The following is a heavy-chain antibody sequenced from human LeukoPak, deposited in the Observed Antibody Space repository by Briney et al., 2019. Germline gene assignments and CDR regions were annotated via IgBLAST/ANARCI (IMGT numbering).Heavy chain of an antibody. CDR1: A. V-gene: IGHV1-69*05. CDR3: ARGVRAHYYGSGSYEDDAFDI. CDR2: IIPIFGTA. D-gene: IGHD3-10*01. J-gene: IGHJ3*02. Sequence: AIXWVRQAPGQGREWIGGIIPIFGTANYAQKLQGRVTITTDEYTSTAYMELSSLRSEDTAVYYCARGVRAHYYGSGSYEDDAFDIWGQGTMVTVSS.